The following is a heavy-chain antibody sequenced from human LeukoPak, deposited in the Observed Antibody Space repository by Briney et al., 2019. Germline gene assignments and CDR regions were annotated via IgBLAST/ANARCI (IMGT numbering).Heavy chain of an antibody. J-gene: IGHJ5*02. CDR2: ISDSGDNT. Sequence: GGPLRLSCAASGFNFGSYYMTWVRQAPGKGLEWVSVISDSGDNTYYADSVKGRFTVSRDNSRDTLYLQMNSLRAEDTALYYCAKKIGTGPGHNWFDPWGQGTLVTVSS. CDR3: AKKIGTGPGHNWFDP. D-gene: IGHD2-8*02. V-gene: IGHV3-23*01. CDR1: GFNFGSYY.